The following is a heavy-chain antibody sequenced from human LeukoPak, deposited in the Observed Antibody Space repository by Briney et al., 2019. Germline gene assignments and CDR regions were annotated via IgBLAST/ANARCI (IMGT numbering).Heavy chain of an antibody. CDR3: ARGVAGVYFYYYMDV. J-gene: IGHJ6*03. D-gene: IGHD1-14*01. CDR1: GYTFTGYY. V-gene: IGHV1-2*02. CDR2: INPNSGGT. Sequence: GASVKVSCKASGYTFTGYYMHWVRQAPGQGLEWMGWINPNSGGTNYAQKFQGRVTMTRDTSISTAYMELSRLRSDDTAVHYCARGVAGVYFYYYMDVWGKGTTVTVSS.